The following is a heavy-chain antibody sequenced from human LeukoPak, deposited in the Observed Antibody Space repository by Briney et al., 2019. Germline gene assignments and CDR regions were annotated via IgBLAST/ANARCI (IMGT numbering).Heavy chain of an antibody. Sequence: PSETLSLTCAVYGGSFSGYYWSWIRQPPGKGLEWIGEINHSGSTNHNPSLKSRVTISVDTSKNQFSLKLSSVTAADTAVYYCASARVDTAMVDYYYYYGMDVWGQGTTVTVSS. CDR3: ASARVDTAMVDYYYYYGMDV. V-gene: IGHV4-34*01. D-gene: IGHD5-18*01. J-gene: IGHJ6*02. CDR1: GGSFSGYY. CDR2: INHSGST.